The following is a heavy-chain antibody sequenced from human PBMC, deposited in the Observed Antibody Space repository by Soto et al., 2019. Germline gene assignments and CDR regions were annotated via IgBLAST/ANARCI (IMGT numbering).Heavy chain of an antibody. CDR1: GFTFSDYY. D-gene: IGHD2-21*02. CDR2: ISSTGSAI. Sequence: PGGSLRLSCAASGFTFSDYYMSWIRQAPGKGLEWVSYISSTGSAIYYADSVKGRFTISRDNAKNSLYLQMNSLRAEDTAVYYCARGSTWQTRVVTGIINYWGSGTLVTVSS. CDR3: ARGSTWQTRVVTGIINY. J-gene: IGHJ4*02. V-gene: IGHV3-11*01.